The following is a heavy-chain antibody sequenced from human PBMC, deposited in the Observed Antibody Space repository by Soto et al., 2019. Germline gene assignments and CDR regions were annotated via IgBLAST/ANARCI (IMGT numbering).Heavy chain of an antibody. J-gene: IGHJ5*02. CDR2: IYYSGST. D-gene: IGHD2-15*01. CDR3: ARGGPSRILYWVWVWFDP. CDR1: GGSISSGDYY. Sequence: QVQLQESGPGLVKPSQTLSLTCTVSGGSISSGDYYWSWIRQPPGKGLEWIWYIYYSGSTYYNPSHKSRGTLSVATSKIQFSLKLSSGTAAVTAVYYCARGGPSRILYWVWVWFDPWGQGTLVTVSS. V-gene: IGHV4-30-4*01.